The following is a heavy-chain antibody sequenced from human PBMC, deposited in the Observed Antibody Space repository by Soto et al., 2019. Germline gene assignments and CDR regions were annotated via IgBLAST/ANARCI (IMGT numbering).Heavy chain of an antibody. J-gene: IGHJ4*02. CDR2: IYYSGST. CDR3: ARLLGDWNYLYYFDY. Sequence: PSETLSLTCTVSGGSISSSSYYWGWIRQPPGKGLEWIGSIYYSGSTYYNPSLKSRVTISVDTSKNQFSLKLSSVTAADTAVYYCARLLGDWNYLYYFDYWGQGTLVTVSS. D-gene: IGHD1-7*01. CDR1: GGSISSSSYY. V-gene: IGHV4-39*01.